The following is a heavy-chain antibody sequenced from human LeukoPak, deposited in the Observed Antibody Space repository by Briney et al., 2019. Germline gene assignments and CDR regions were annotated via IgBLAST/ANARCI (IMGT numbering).Heavy chain of an antibody. V-gene: IGHV1-69*05. CDR1: GGTFSSYA. CDR2: IIPIFGTA. J-gene: IGHJ6*03. D-gene: IGHD2-2*01. CDR3: ASCGSSTSWYFMDV. Sequence: ASVKVSCKASGGTFSSYAISWVRQAPGQGLEWMGRIIPIFGTANYAQKFQGRVTITTDGSTSTAYMELSSLRSEDTAVYYCASCGSSTSWYFMDVWGKGTTVTVSS.